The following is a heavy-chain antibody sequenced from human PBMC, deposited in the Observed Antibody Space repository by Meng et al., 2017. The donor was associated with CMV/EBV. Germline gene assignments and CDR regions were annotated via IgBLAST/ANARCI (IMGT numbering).Heavy chain of an antibody. CDR2: ISAYNGNT. V-gene: IGHV1-18*01. Sequence: VALVQAGGAVKQPGASVKVACKASGYTFTSNGISWVRQAPGQGLEWMGWISAYNGNTNYAQKLQGRVTMTTDTSTSTAYMELRSLRSDDTAVYYCARAWVGEEYYFDYWGQGTLVTVSS. D-gene: IGHD3-10*01. CDR3: ARAWVGEEYYFDY. CDR1: GYTFTSNG. J-gene: IGHJ4*02.